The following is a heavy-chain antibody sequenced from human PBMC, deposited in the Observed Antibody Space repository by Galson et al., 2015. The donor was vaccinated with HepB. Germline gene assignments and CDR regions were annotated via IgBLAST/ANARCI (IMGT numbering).Heavy chain of an antibody. CDR1: GFTFRTYG. Sequence: SLRLSCAASGFTFRTYGMHWVRQAPGKGLEWVAVISYDGSNKYYADSVKGRFTVSRDNSKDTLYLQMNSLRAEDTAVYYCAKAFSGYYDSIGAGFDYWGQGTLVTVSS. J-gene: IGHJ4*02. V-gene: IGHV3-30*18. D-gene: IGHD3-22*01. CDR2: ISYDGSNK. CDR3: AKAFSGYYDSIGAGFDY.